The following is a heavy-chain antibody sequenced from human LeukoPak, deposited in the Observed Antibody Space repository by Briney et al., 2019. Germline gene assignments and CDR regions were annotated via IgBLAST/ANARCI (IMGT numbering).Heavy chain of an antibody. V-gene: IGHV1-8*01. CDR3: SRGSYYYGSGGPLGGMDV. J-gene: IGHJ6*02. Sequence: ASVKVPCKASGYTFTSYDINWVRQATGQGLEWMGWMNPNSGNTGYAQKFQGRVNMTRNTAISTAFMEPRSLGREDTGVDYLSRGSYYYGSGGPLGGMDVWGQGPTVPVSS. CDR2: MNPNSGNT. CDR1: GYTFTSYD. D-gene: IGHD3-10*01.